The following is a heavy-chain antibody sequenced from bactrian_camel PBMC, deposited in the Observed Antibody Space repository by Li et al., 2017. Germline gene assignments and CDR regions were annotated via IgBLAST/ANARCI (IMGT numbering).Heavy chain of an antibody. J-gene: IGHJ4*01. CDR3: AAEYSSVCRSVGGVIPGAFLY. CDR1: GYTVRTSC. CDR2: LDSDGTT. V-gene: IGHV3S53*01. D-gene: IGHD8*01. Sequence: HVQLVESGGGSVQAGGSLRLSCAASGYTVRTSCMAWFRQAPGKEREVVASLDSDGTTEYADSVKGRFTVSEDNAKRTLYLQMNGLNPDDTGMYYCAAEYSSVCRSVGGVIPGAFLYWGQGTQVTVS.